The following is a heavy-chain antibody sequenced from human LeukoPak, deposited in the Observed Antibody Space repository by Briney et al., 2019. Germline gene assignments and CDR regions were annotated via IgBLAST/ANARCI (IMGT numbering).Heavy chain of an antibody. CDR1: GSTSGDDA. CDR3: ARGGGYGRFDC. V-gene: IGHV3-21*01. J-gene: IGHJ4*02. CDR2: ISSSSSYI. D-gene: IGHD5-12*01. Sequence: PGGSLRLSCTASGSTSGDDAMNWVRQAPGKGLEWVSSISSSSSYIYYADSMKGRFTISRDNAKNSLYLQMNSLRVEDTAVYYCARGGGYGRFDCWGQGTLVPVSS.